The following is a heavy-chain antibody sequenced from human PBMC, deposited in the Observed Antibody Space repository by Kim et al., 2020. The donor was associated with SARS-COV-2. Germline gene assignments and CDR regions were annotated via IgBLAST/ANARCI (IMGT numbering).Heavy chain of an antibody. CDR1: GFTFSSNS. CDR2: ISSSSSYI. D-gene: IGHD2-15*01. CDR3: ARDFYMGYCSGGSCYGPGAFDI. V-gene: IGHV3-21*01. Sequence: GGSLRLSCAASGFTFSSNSMNWVRQAPGKGLEWVSSISSSSSYIYYADSVKGRFTISRDNAKNSLYLQMNSLRAEDTAVYYCARDFYMGYCSGGSCYGPGAFDIWGQGTMVTVSS. J-gene: IGHJ3*02.